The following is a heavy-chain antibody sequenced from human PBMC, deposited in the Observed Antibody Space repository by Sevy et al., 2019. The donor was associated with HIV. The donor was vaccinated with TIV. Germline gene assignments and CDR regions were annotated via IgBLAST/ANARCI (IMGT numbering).Heavy chain of an antibody. Sequence: GGSLRLSCAASGFTFSSYGMHWVRQAPGKGLEWVSLIRFDGSMKYIADSVKGRFTISRDKVKDTLYLQMNSLRPEDTAVYYCAKDRYDYRTGYYGYYGMDVWGQGTTVTVSS. CDR2: IRFDGSMK. D-gene: IGHD3-3*01. CDR3: AKDRYDYRTGYYGYYGMDV. J-gene: IGHJ6*02. V-gene: IGHV3-30*02. CDR1: GFTFSSYG.